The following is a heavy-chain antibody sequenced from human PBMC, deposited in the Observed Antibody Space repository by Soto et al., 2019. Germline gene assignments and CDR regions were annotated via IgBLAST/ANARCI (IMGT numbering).Heavy chain of an antibody. V-gene: IGHV1-8*01. CDR1: GYTFTDYD. D-gene: IGHD2-15*01. J-gene: IGHJ5*02. CDR2: MNPNRGET. CDR3: ARVAVAARPRWYNWFDP. Sequence: QEQLVQSGAEVKKPGASVKVSCKTSGYTFTDYDINWLRQATGQGLEWIGWMNPNRGETGYAQKFQGRVTMTRSASLSTAYLELSSLRSEDTAVYYCARVAVAARPRWYNWFDPWGQGTLVTVSS.